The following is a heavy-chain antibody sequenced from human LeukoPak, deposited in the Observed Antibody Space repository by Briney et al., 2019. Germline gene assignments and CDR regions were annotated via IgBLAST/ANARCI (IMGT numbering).Heavy chain of an antibody. D-gene: IGHD3-10*01. V-gene: IGHV1-2*02. CDR2: INPNSGGT. Sequence: ASVKVSCKASGYTFTGYYMHWVRQAPGQGLEWMGWINPNSGGTNYAQKLQGRVTMTTDTSTSTAYMELRSLRSDDTAVYYCARDLLSGRWSRNANYYYYMDVWGKGTTVTISS. CDR3: ARDLLSGRWSRNANYYYYMDV. J-gene: IGHJ6*03. CDR1: GYTFTGYY.